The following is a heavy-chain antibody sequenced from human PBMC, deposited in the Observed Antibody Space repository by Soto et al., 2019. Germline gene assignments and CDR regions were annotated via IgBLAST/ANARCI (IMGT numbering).Heavy chain of an antibody. Sequence: GSLRLSCAASGFTFSSYAMHWVRQAPGKELEWVAVISYDGSNKYYADSVKGRFTISRDNSKNTLYLQMNSLRAEDTAVYYCARGWWYYDSSGYLGGMDVWGQGTTVTVSS. CDR1: GFTFSSYA. D-gene: IGHD3-22*01. CDR2: ISYDGSNK. J-gene: IGHJ6*02. CDR3: ARGWWYYDSSGYLGGMDV. V-gene: IGHV3-30-3*01.